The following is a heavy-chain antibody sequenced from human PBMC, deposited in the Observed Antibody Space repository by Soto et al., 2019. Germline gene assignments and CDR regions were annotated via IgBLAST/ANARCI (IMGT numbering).Heavy chain of an antibody. CDR1: GYSFTSYW. J-gene: IGHJ4*02. V-gene: IGHV5-51*01. CDR3: ARRLSTGWFFDF. CDR2: IYPGDSDT. Sequence: GDSLKISCNCSGYSFTSYWIGWVLQMPGKGLEWMGIIYPGDSDTRYSPSFQGQVAFSADKSISTAYLQWSGLKASDTAIYYCARRLSTGWFFDFWGQGTLVTVSS. D-gene: IGHD6-19*01.